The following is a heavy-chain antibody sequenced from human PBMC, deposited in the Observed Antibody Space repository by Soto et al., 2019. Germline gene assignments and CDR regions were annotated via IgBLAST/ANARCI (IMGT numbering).Heavy chain of an antibody. J-gene: IGHJ4*02. Sequence: GGSLRLSCTASGFSFGDYAMSWVRQAPGKGLQWVGFIRSKGYSETTEYAASVKGRFTIARDDSKSIAYLQMNSLKTEDTAVYYCTSVSWGSRCGSHFDYWGQGALVTVSS. CDR2: IRSKGYSETT. CDR3: TSVSWGSRCGSHFDY. CDR1: GFSFGDYA. D-gene: IGHD3-16*01. V-gene: IGHV3-49*04.